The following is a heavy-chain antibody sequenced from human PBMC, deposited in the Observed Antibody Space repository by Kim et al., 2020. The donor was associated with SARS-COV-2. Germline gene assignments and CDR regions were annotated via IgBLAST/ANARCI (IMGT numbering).Heavy chain of an antibody. D-gene: IGHD6-6*01. V-gene: IGHV3-33*01. CDR2: NK. J-gene: IGHJ4*02. CDR3: ARRRQLHFDY. Sequence: NKYYADPIQGRFTNSRDKSKNSLYLQMNRLGAEDTAVYYCARRRQLHFDYWGQGTLVTVSS.